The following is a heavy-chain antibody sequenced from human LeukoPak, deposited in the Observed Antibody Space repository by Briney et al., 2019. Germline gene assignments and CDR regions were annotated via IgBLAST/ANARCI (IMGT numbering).Heavy chain of an antibody. D-gene: IGHD5-12*01. CDR1: GFTFSNYL. Sequence: GMSLRLSCAASGFTFSNYLMTWVRQAPGKGLEWVAHINQDGSEEHYMDSVKARFTISRDNAKNSLSLQMNSLRAEDTAVYYCVRDGGVSGYDLLDYWGQGTLVTVSS. CDR2: INQDGSEE. CDR3: VRDGGVSGYDLLDY. J-gene: IGHJ4*02. V-gene: IGHV3-7*01.